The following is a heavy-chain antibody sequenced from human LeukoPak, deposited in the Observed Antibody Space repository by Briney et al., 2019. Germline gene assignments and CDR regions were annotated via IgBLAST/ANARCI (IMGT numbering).Heavy chain of an antibody. V-gene: IGHV3-48*01. J-gene: IGHJ3*02. D-gene: IGHD6-19*01. CDR2: ISSSSSTI. CDR3: ARVAEYSSGWYDDAFDI. CDR1: GFTFSSYN. Sequence: GGSLRLSCAASGFTFSSYNMNWVRQAPGKGLEWVSYISSSSSTIYYADSVKGRFTISRDNAKNSLYLQMNSLRAEDTAVYYCARVAEYSSGWYDDAFDIWGQGTMVTVSS.